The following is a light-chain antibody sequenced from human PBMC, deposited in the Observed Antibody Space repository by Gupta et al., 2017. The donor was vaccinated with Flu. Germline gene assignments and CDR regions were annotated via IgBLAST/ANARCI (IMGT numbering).Light chain of an antibody. CDR2: DVS. CDR3: SSYTSSNTWV. J-gene: IGLJ3*02. CDR1: SSDVGGYNY. Sequence: SITISCTGTSSDVGGYNYVSWYQQHPGKAPKLMIYDVSNRPSGVSNRFSGSTSGNTASLTISGLQAEDEADYYCSSYTSSNTWVFGGGTKLTVL. V-gene: IGLV2-14*04.